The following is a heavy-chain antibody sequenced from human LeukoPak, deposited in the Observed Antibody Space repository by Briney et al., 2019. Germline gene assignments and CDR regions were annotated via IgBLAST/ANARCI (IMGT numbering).Heavy chain of an antibody. J-gene: IGHJ3*02. D-gene: IGHD6-13*01. CDR2: ISWNSGSV. Sequence: GGSLRLSCAASGFTFDDYAMHWVRQAPGKGLEWVSGISWNSGSVDYADSVKGRFTISRDNAKNSLYLQMNSLRAEDTAVYYCANPSSSWYGGAFDIWGQGTMVTVSS. CDR3: ANPSSSWYGGAFDI. CDR1: GFTFDDYA. V-gene: IGHV3-9*01.